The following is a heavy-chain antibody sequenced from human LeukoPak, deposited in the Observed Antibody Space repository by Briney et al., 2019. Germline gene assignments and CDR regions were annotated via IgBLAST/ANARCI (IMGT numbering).Heavy chain of an antibody. CDR1: GYSISSGYY. CDR3: ASWGTVAGWKDAFDI. V-gene: IGHV4-38-2*01. Sequence: SETLSFTCAVSGYSISSGYYWGWIRQPPGKGLEWIGGIYHSGSTYYNPSLKSPVTISVDTSKNQFSLKLSSVTAADTAVYYCASWGTVAGWKDAFDIWGQGTMVTVSS. J-gene: IGHJ3*02. D-gene: IGHD3-16*01. CDR2: IYHSGST.